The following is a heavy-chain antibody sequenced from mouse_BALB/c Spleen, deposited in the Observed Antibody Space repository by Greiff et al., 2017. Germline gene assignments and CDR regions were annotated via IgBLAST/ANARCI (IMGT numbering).Heavy chain of an antibody. CDR1: GYSITSDYA. CDR3: ARGYYGSSHYFDY. CDR2: ISYSGST. V-gene: IGHV3-2*02. J-gene: IGHJ2*01. D-gene: IGHD1-1*01. Sequence: ESGPGLVKPSQSLSLTCTVTGYSITSDYAWNWIRQFPGNKLEWMGYISYSGSTSYNPSLKSRISITRDTSKNQFFLQLNSVTTEDTATYYCARGYYGSSHYFDYWGQGTTLTVSS.